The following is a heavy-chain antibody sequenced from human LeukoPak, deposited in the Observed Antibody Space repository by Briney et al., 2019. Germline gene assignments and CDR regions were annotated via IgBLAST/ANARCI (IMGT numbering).Heavy chain of an antibody. CDR3: AKEGLQLYAFFDY. J-gene: IGHJ4*02. Sequence: GGSLRLSCAASGFTFSSYAMSWVRQAPGRGLEGVSAISGSGGSTYYADSVKGRFTISRDNSKNTLYLQMNSLRAEDTAVYYCAKEGLQLYAFFDYWGQGTLVTVSS. D-gene: IGHD5-18*01. CDR2: ISGSGGST. V-gene: IGHV3-23*01. CDR1: GFTFSSYA.